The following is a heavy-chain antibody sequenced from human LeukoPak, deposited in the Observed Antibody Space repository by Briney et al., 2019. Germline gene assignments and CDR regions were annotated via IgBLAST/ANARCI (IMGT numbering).Heavy chain of an antibody. D-gene: IGHD6-6*01. Sequence: TSGGSLRLSCAASGFTFSSYSTNWVRQAPGKGLEWVSSISSSSSYIYYADSEKGRFTISRDNAKNSLYLQMNSLRAEDTAVYYCARVLAAQDYFFDYWGQGTLVTVSS. CDR1: GFTFSSYS. CDR2: ISSSSSYI. CDR3: ARVLAAQDYFFDY. J-gene: IGHJ4*02. V-gene: IGHV3-21*01.